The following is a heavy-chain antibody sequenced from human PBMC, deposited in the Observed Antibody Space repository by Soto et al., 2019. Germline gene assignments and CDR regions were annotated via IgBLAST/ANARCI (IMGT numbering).Heavy chain of an antibody. CDR2: IMPIFRTP. D-gene: IGHD5-12*01. V-gene: IGHV1-69*12. Sequence: QVQLEQSGAEVKKPGSSVKVSCKASGGTFSNSAISWVRQAPGQGLEWMGGIMPIFRTPDYGQKFQGGVTFTANESTSTAYIVLSGLRSDDTAVYYCARDKARLQLGGNYYYSLDVWGQGTTVTVSS. CDR3: ARDKARLQLGGNYYYSLDV. CDR1: GGTFSNSA. J-gene: IGHJ6*02.